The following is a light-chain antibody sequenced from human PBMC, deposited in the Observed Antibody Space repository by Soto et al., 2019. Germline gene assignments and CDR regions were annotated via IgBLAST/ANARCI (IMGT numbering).Light chain of an antibody. CDR1: RSIINW. Sequence: DIQMTQSPSTLSASVGEKVTTPCRASRSIINWLAWYQQRPGKAPKLLIYDASSLESGVPSRFGGSGSGTEFTLTISSLQPDDFATYYCQQYNSYSPITFGQGTRLEIK. CDR2: DAS. V-gene: IGKV1-5*01. J-gene: IGKJ5*01. CDR3: QQYNSYSPIT.